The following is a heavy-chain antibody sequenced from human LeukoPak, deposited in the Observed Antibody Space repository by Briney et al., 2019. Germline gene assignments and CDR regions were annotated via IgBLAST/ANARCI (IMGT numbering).Heavy chain of an antibody. CDR3: ARESFDSSGYSLDY. Sequence: ETLSLTCAVYGGSFSGYYWSWIRQPPGKGLEWVSSISSSSSYIYYADSVKGRFTISRDNAKNSLYLQMNSLRAEDTAVYYCARESFDSSGYSLDYWGQGTLVTVSS. CDR2: ISSSSSYI. D-gene: IGHD3-22*01. J-gene: IGHJ4*02. V-gene: IGHV3-21*01. CDR1: GGSFSGYY.